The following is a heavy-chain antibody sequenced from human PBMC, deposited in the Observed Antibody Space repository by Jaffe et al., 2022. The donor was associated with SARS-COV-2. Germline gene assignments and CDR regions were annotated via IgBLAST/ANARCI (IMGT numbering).Heavy chain of an antibody. V-gene: IGHV5-51*01. D-gene: IGHD2-15*01. CDR2: IYPGDSDT. CDR1: GYSFTSYW. CDR3: ARRAEPQYCSGGSCYWEFDY. J-gene: IGHJ4*02. Sequence: EVQLVQSGAEVKKPGESLKISCKGSGYSFTSYWIGWVRQMPGKGLEWMGIIYPGDSDTRYSPSFQGQVTISADKSISTAYLQWSSLKASDTAMYYCARRAEPQYCSGGSCYWEFDYWGQGTLVTVSS.